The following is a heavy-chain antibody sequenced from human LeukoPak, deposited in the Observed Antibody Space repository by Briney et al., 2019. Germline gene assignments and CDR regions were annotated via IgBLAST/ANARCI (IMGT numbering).Heavy chain of an antibody. J-gene: IGHJ6*02. V-gene: IGHV3-74*03. CDR3: GRGHYYAMDV. Sequence: GGSLRLSCAASGVIFSGYWMHWVRQGPGKGLVWVSRINSDGSSTTYADSVKGRFTISRENAKDTLYLQMNSLRAEDTAVYYCGRGHYYAMDVWGQGTTVTVSS. CDR1: GVIFSGYW. CDR2: INSDGSST.